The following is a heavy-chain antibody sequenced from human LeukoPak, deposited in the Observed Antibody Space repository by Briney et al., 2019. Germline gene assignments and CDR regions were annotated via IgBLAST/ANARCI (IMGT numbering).Heavy chain of an antibody. V-gene: IGHV3-30-3*01. Sequence: GGSLRFSCAASGFTFSSYAMHWVRQAPGKGLEWVAVISYDGSNKYYADSVKGRFTISRDNSKNTLYLQMNSLRAEDTAVYYCARAQRWLQLHDYWGQGTLVTVSS. J-gene: IGHJ4*02. CDR1: GFTFSSYA. CDR3: ARAQRWLQLHDY. CDR2: ISYDGSNK. D-gene: IGHD5-24*01.